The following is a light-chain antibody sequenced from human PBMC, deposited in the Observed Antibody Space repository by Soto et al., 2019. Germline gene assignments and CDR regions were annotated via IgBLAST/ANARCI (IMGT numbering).Light chain of an antibody. CDR1: QSVSSN. CDR3: QQCNNWPPWT. Sequence: EIVMTQSPATLSVSPGERATLSCRASQSVSSNLAWYQQKPGQAPRLLIYGASTRATGIPVRFSGSGSGTEFTLTISSLQSEDFAVYYCQQCNNWPPWTFGQGTKVEIK. CDR2: GAS. J-gene: IGKJ1*01. V-gene: IGKV3-15*01.